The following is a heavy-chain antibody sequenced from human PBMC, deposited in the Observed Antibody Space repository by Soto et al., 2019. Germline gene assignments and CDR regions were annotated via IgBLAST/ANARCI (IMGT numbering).Heavy chain of an antibody. V-gene: IGHV3-23*01. CDR2: ISGSGGNT. Sequence: LRLSCAASGFAFSSYAMSWVRQAPGKGLEWVSGISGSGGNTYYADSVKGRFTISRDNSKSTLHLQMNSLGAADTAIYYCAKAGERGAGLFYISRDVWGRGVTVPV. J-gene: IGHJ6*03. D-gene: IGHD4-4*01. CDR3: AKAGERGAGLFYISRDV. CDR1: GFAFSSYA.